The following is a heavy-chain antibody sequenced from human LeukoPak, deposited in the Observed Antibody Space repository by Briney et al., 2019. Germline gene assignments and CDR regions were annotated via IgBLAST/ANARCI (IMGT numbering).Heavy chain of an antibody. CDR2: ISAYNGNT. V-gene: IGHV1-18*01. D-gene: IGHD3-3*01. CDR1: GYTFTSYG. Sequence: PGASVKVSCKASGYTFTSYGISWVRQAPGQGLEWMGWISAYNGNTNYAQKLQGRVTMTTDTSTSTAYMELRSLRSDDTAVYYCARDLRPTYYDFWRGTQETPDAFDIWGQGTMVTVSS. CDR3: ARDLRPTYYDFWRGTQETPDAFDI. J-gene: IGHJ3*02.